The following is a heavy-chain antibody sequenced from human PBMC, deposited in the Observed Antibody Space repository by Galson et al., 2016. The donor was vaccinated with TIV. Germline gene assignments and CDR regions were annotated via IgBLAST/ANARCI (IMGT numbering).Heavy chain of an antibody. CDR1: GFSLSTSGVA. D-gene: IGHD2-2*01. CDR2: IYWDDDK. CDR3: AHRRSVASAVLDASDI. V-gene: IGHV2-5*02. Sequence: PALVKPTQTLTLTCTFSGFSLSTSGVAVGWIRQPPGKALEWLALIYWDDDKRYRPSLKSRLTITKDTPKNQVLLTVTNLDPEDTATYYCAHRRSVASAVLDASDIWGPGTVVTVSS. J-gene: IGHJ3*02.